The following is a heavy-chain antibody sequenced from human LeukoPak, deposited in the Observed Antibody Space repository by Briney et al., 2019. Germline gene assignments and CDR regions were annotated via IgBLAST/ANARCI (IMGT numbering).Heavy chain of an antibody. V-gene: IGHV3-23*01. D-gene: IGHD3-22*01. J-gene: IGHJ4*02. Sequence: GGSLRLSCAASGFTFSSYAMSWVRQAPGKGLEWVSAISGSGGSTYYADSVKGRFTISRDNSKNTLYLQMNSLRAEDTAVYYCAKSHDSSGSFLTAGCFDYWGQGTLVTVSS. CDR3: AKSHDSSGSFLTAGCFDY. CDR1: GFTFSSYA. CDR2: ISGSGGST.